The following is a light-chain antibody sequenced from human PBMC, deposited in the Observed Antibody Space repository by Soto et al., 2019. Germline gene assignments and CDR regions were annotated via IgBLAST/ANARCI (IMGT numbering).Light chain of an antibody. CDR2: GAS. V-gene: IGKV1-6*01. J-gene: IGKJ1*01. Sequence: AIQMTQSPSSLSASVGDRVTITCRASQAIRNDLGWCQQKPGKAPNLLIFGASNLQAGVPVRFSASGSGTNFTLTISNLQPEDFASYYCLQDYTYPWTFGQGTKVDI. CDR3: LQDYTYPWT. CDR1: QAIRND.